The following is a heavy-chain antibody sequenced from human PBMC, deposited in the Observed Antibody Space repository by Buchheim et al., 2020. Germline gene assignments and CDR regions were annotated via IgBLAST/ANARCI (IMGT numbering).Heavy chain of an antibody. CDR3: ALTPGGYYYDSSGYWI. D-gene: IGHD3-22*01. Sequence: QITLKESGPTLVKPTQTLTLTCTFSGFSLSTSGVGVGWIRQSPGKALEWLALIYWNDDKRYSPSLKSRLTIPKGTSKNQVVLTMTYMDPVDTATYFCALTPGGYYYDSSGYWIWGQGTL. J-gene: IGHJ4*02. CDR1: GFSLSTSGVG. V-gene: IGHV2-5*01. CDR2: IYWNDDK.